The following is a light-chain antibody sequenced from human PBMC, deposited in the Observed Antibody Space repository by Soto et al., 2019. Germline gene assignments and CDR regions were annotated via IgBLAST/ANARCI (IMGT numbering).Light chain of an antibody. Sequence: QSALTQPASVSGSPGQSITISCTGTSSDVGGYNYVSWYQHHPCKAPKLMIYEVSNRPSGVSNRFSGSKSDNTASLTISGLQAEDEGDYYCSSFTSSNTLVFGTGTKVTVL. J-gene: IGLJ1*01. CDR1: SSDVGGYNY. V-gene: IGLV2-14*01. CDR3: SSFTSSNTLV. CDR2: EVS.